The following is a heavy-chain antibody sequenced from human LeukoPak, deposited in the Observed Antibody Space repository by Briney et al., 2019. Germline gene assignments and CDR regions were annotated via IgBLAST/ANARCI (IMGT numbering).Heavy chain of an antibody. Sequence: GASVKVSCKASGYTFTNSDINWVRPATGQGLEWMGWMYPNSGNTGYAQKFQGRVTMTKNTSISTAYMELSSLRSEDTAVYYCAGGYYDNRGYYFDFWGQGTLVTVSS. CDR3: AGGYYDNRGYYFDF. V-gene: IGHV1-8*01. D-gene: IGHD3-22*01. CDR2: MYPNSGNT. CDR1: GYTFTNSD. J-gene: IGHJ4*02.